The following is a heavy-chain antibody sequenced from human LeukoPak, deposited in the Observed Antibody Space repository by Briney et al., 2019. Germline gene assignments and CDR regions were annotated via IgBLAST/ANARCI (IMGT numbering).Heavy chain of an antibody. J-gene: IGHJ4*02. V-gene: IGHV3-21*01. CDR3: ASIAVAGTAEEDY. D-gene: IGHD6-19*01. CDR2: IFSRSESI. CDR1: GFTFGAYT. Sequence: PGGSLRLSCAASGFTFGAYTINWVRQAPGKGLEWVSCIFSRSESILYADSVKGRFTISRDNSKNTLYLQMNSLRAEDTAVYYCASIAVAGTAEEDYWGQGTLVTVSS.